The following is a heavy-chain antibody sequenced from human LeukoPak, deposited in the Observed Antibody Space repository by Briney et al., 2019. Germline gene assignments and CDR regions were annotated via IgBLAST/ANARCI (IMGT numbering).Heavy chain of an antibody. J-gene: IGHJ4*02. V-gene: IGHV3-23*01. D-gene: IGHD1-26*01. Sequence: GGSLRLSCAASGFIFNSYVMSWVRQAPGKGLEWVSAISGSGGSTYYADSVKGRFTISRDNSKNTLYLQMNSLRAEDTAVYYCANQYSGSYFGCFDYWGQGTLVTVSS. CDR2: ISGSGGST. CDR3: ANQYSGSYFGCFDY. CDR1: GFIFNSYV.